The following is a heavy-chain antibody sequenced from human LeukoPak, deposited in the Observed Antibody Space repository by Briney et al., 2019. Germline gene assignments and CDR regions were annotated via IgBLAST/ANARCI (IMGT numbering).Heavy chain of an antibody. CDR1: GFTFSNHG. CDR2: IWYDGSTK. V-gene: IGHV3-33*01. J-gene: IGHJ4*02. Sequence: GGSLRLSCAASGFTFSNHGMHWVRRTPGKXXXXXXXIWYDGSTKYYADSVKGRFTISRDNSGNTVFLHMNSLRAEDTAFYFCARDRKTGSYYPDYWGRGTLVTVSS. D-gene: IGHD3-10*01. CDR3: ARDRKTGSYYPDY.